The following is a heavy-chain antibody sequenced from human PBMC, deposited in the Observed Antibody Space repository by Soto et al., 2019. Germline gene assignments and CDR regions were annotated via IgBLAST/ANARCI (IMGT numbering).Heavy chain of an antibody. CDR1: GFAVSNNY. CDR2: IYSGDST. D-gene: IGHD4-4*01. V-gene: IGHV3-53*01. J-gene: IGHJ4*02. CDR3: ARGDSDFADFDY. Sequence: EVQLVESGGGLIQPGGSLRLACAASGFAVSNNYMSSVRQAPGKGLEWVSVIYSGDSTYYADSVKGRFTISRDNSKNTLYLQMNSLRAEDTAVYFCARGDSDFADFDYWGQGTLVIVSS.